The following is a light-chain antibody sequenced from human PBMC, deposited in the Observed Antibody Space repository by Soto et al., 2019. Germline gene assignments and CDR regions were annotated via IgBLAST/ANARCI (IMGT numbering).Light chain of an antibody. Sequence: DIVMTQSPATLSVSPGERATLSCRASQSVSSNLAWYQQKPGQAPRLLIYGASTRATGIPARFSGSGSGTEFTLTISSLQVAAFAVYYCQQAGTLGPGTKVNIK. V-gene: IGKV3-15*01. J-gene: IGKJ3*01. CDR1: QSVSSN. CDR2: GAS. CDR3: QQAGT.